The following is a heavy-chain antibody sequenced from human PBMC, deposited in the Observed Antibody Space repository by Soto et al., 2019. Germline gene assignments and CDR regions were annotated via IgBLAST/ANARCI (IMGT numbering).Heavy chain of an antibody. CDR2: ISGSGGST. CDR1: GFTFSSYA. Sequence: QTGGSLRLSCAASGFTFSSYAMSWVRQAPGKGLEWVSAISGSGGSTYYADSVKGRFTISRDNSKNTLYLQMNSLRAEDTAVYYCAKGGVVTNWSYYYYGMDVWGQGNTVTVSS. D-gene: IGHD3-3*01. V-gene: IGHV3-23*01. J-gene: IGHJ6*02. CDR3: AKGGVVTNWSYYYYGMDV.